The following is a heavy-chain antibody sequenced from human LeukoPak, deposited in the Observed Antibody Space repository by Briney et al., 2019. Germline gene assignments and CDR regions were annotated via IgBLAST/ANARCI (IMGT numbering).Heavy chain of an antibody. CDR1: GYTFTGYY. CDR3: AREVSYYYDSSGYDFPY. J-gene: IGHJ4*02. D-gene: IGHD3-22*01. V-gene: IGHV1-2*02. CDR2: INPNSGGT. Sequence: ASVKVSCKASGYTFTGYYMHWVRRAPGQGLEWMGWINPNSGGTNYAQKFQGRVTMTRDTSISTAYMELSRLRSDDTAVYYCAREVSYYYDSSGYDFPYWGQGTLVTVSS.